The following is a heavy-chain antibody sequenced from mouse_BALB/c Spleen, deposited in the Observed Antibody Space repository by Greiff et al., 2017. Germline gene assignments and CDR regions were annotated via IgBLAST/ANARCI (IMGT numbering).Heavy chain of an antibody. V-gene: IGHV14-3*02. CDR3: ARYGNWFAG. CDR1: GFNIKDTY. D-gene: IGHD2-1*01. CDR2: IDPANGNT. J-gene: IGHJ3*01. Sequence: LVESGAELVKPGASVKLSCTASGFNIKDTYMHWVKQRPEQGLEWIGRIDPANGNTNYDPKFQGKATITADTSSNTAYLQLSSLTSEDTAVYYGARYGNWFAGWGQGTLVTVS.